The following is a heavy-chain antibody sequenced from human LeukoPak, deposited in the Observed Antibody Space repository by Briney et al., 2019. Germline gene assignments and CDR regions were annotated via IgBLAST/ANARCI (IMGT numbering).Heavy chain of an antibody. D-gene: IGHD3-9*01. CDR1: GYSISSGYY. CDR3: ARILSGYSLWYYYYMDV. Sequence: SETLSLTCTVSGYSISSGYYWGWIRQPPGQGLEWIGSIYHSGSTYYNPSLKSRVTISVDTSKNQFSLKLSSVTAADTAVYYCARILSGYSLWYYYYMDVWGKGTTVTVSS. V-gene: IGHV4-38-2*02. CDR2: IYHSGST. J-gene: IGHJ6*03.